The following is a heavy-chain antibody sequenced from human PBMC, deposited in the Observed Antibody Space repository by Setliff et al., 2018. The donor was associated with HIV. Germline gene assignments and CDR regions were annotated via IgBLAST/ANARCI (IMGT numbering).Heavy chain of an antibody. CDR1: GGSISSYY. CDR3: ARGLSFYDPGGFDY. J-gene: IGHJ4*02. D-gene: IGHD3-22*01. V-gene: IGHV4-4*09. CDR2: IYTSGST. Sequence: SATLSLTCTVSGGSISSYYWSWIRQPPGKGLEWIGYIYTSGSTNYNPSLKSRVTISVDTSKNQFSLKLSSVTAADTAVYYCARGLSFYDPGGFDYWGQGTRVTSPQ.